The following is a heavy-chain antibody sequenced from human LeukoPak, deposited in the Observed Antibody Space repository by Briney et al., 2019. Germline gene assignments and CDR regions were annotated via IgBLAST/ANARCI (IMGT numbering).Heavy chain of an antibody. CDR1: GFTFSSYA. Sequence: GGSLRLSCAASGFTFSSYAMHWVRQAPGKGLEYISSITTDGGSTYYANSVKGRFTISRDNSKNTLFLQMNSLRAEDTAVYYCAKVNIFPPGDYYYYMDVWGKGTTVTVSS. J-gene: IGHJ6*03. D-gene: IGHD2-21*01. CDR2: ITTDGGST. V-gene: IGHV3-64*01. CDR3: AKVNIFPPGDYYYYMDV.